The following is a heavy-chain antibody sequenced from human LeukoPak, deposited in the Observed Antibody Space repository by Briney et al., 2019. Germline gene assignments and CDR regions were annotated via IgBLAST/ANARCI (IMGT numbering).Heavy chain of an antibody. D-gene: IGHD1-1*01. CDR3: VRYGRRANDQPFDV. J-gene: IGHJ3*01. Sequence: PGGSLRLSCEDSGFTFSNYWMMWVRQAPGKGLEWVASIDEDGSETNYVDSVTGRFTVSRDHAKNSLFLQMNSLRAEDTAVYYCVRYGRRANDQPFDVWGQGTMVTVSS. CDR2: IDEDGSET. CDR1: GFTFSNYW. V-gene: IGHV3-7*01.